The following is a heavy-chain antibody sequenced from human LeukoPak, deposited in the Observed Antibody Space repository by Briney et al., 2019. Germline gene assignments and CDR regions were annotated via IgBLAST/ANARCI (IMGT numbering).Heavy chain of an antibody. CDR1: GFTFSSNA. J-gene: IGHJ6*02. V-gene: IGHV3-23*01. CDR3: AKDQIAYYYGMDV. Sequence: HTGGSPRLSCAASGFTFSSNAMSWVRQAPGKGLEWVSGISGSGGSTYYADSVKGRFTISRDNSKNTLYLQMNSLGAEDTAVYYCAKDQIAYYYGMDVWGQGTTVTVSS. CDR2: ISGSGGST.